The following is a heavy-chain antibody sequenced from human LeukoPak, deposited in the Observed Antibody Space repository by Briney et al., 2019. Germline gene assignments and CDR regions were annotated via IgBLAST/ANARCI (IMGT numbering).Heavy chain of an antibody. Sequence: GGSLRLSCAASGFAFSSYAMHWVRQAPGKGLEYVSAISSNGGSTYYANSVKGRFTISRDNSKNTLYLQMGSLRAEDMAVYYCARGLTGYYYYGIDVWGQGTTVTVSS. CDR1: GFAFSSYA. D-gene: IGHD3-10*01. V-gene: IGHV3-64*01. CDR2: ISSNGGST. CDR3: ARGLTGYYYYGIDV. J-gene: IGHJ6*02.